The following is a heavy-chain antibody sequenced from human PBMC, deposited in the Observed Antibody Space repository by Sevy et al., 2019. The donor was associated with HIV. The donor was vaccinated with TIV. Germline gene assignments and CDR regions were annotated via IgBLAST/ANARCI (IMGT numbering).Heavy chain of an antibody. CDR2: ISYDGSNK. D-gene: IGHD6-19*01. CDR1: GFTFSSYA. Sequence: GGSLRLSCAASGFTFSSYAMHWVRQAPGKGLEWVAVISYDGSNKYYAVSVKGCFTITRDNSKNTLYLQMNSLRAEDTAVYYCARRRYSSGWENSEYWGQGTLVTVSS. CDR3: ARRRYSSGWENSEY. V-gene: IGHV3-30-3*01. J-gene: IGHJ4*02.